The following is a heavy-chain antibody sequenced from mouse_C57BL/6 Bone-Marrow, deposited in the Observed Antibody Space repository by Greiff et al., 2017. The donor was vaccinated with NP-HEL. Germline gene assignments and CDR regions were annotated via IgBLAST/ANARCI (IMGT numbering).Heavy chain of an antibody. CDR2: INYDGSST. CDR1: GFTFSDYY. Sequence: EVQLVESEGGLVQPGSSMKLSCTASGFTFSDYYMAWVRQVPEKGLEWVANINYDGSSTYYLDSLKSRFIISRDNAKNILYLQMSSLKSEDTATYYCARGNFYAMDYWGQGTSVTASS. D-gene: IGHD2-1*01. J-gene: IGHJ4*01. V-gene: IGHV5-16*01. CDR3: ARGNFYAMDY.